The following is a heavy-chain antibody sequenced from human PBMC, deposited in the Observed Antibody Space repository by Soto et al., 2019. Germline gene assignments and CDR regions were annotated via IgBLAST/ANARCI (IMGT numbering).Heavy chain of an antibody. CDR3: SRSSSCAHGAT. CDR1: GGTFTNYV. CDR2: LIPIFGAA. D-gene: IGHD6-6*01. J-gene: IGHJ5*02. V-gene: IGHV1-69*01. Sequence: QVQLVQSGAEVRKPGSSVKVSCKISGGTFTNYVISWLRQAPGQGLEWMGGLIPIFGAANLAQKFQGRVTISADESTGRVNIELSSRTSEETAVYSCSRSSSCAHGATWGQGTLAPVSP.